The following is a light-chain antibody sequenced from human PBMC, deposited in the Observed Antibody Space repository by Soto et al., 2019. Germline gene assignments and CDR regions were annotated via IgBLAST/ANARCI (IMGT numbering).Light chain of an antibody. Sequence: EIVMTQSPATLSLSPGERAALSYRASQGISSELAWYQQKPGQPPRLLIYGASTRATGVPARITGSGSGSDFTLTISGLQSEDFAVYYCQQGHNWPLTLGQGTRLEI. V-gene: IGKV3-15*01. CDR1: QGISSE. CDR3: QQGHNWPLT. CDR2: GAS. J-gene: IGKJ2*01.